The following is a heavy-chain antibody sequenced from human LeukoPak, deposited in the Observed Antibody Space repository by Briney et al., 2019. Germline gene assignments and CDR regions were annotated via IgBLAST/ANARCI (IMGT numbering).Heavy chain of an antibody. Sequence: SETLSLTCAVYGGSFSDYYWSWIRQPPGKGLEWIGEINHSGSTYYNPSLKSRVTISVDTSKNQFSLKLSSVTAADTAVYYCASWPYYYDSSGYLTYYFDYWGQGTLVTVSS. D-gene: IGHD3-22*01. V-gene: IGHV4-34*01. CDR1: GGSFSDYY. CDR3: ASWPYYYDSSGYLTYYFDY. J-gene: IGHJ4*02. CDR2: INHSGST.